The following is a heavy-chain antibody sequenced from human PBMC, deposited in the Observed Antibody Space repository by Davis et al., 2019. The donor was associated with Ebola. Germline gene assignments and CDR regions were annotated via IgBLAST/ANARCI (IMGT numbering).Heavy chain of an antibody. CDR3: ASGGSFDY. D-gene: IGHD3-16*01. Sequence: SETLSLTCTVSGASVSNPTYYWSWIRQSTGKGLEWIGYVYYNGNTNYSPSLKSRVSISIDTSKNQFSLKLSSVTAADTAVYYCASGGSFDYWGQGTLVTVSS. V-gene: IGHV4-61*01. CDR1: GASVSNPTYY. J-gene: IGHJ4*02. CDR2: VYYNGNT.